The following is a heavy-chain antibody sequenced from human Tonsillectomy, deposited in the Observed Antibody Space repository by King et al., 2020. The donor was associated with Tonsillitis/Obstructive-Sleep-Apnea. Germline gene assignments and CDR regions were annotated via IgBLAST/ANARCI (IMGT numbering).Heavy chain of an antibody. D-gene: IGHD2-15*01. CDR2: ISSSSIYI. CDR1: GFTFSSYS. V-gene: IGHV3-21*01. CDR3: ARDADIVVVVAADPYYFDY. Sequence: QLVQSGGGLVKPGGSLRLSCAASGFTFSSYSMNWVRQAPGKGLEWVSSISSSSIYIYYADSVKGRFTISRDNATNSLYLQMNSLRAEDTAVYYCARDADIVVVVAADPYYFDYWGQGTLVTVSS. J-gene: IGHJ4*02.